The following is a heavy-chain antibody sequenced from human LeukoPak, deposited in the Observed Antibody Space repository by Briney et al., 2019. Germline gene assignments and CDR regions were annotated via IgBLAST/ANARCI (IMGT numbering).Heavy chain of an antibody. J-gene: IGHJ4*02. CDR1: GFTFSSYA. V-gene: IGHV3-23*01. Sequence: VGSLRLSCAASGFTFSSYAMSWVRQAPGKGLEWVSTFSGSGGSTHYADSVKGRFTISRDNSKNTLYLQMNSLRAEDTAVYYCAKNGLNRFDYWGQGTLVTVSS. CDR2: FSGSGGST. CDR3: AKNGLNRFDY. D-gene: IGHD2-8*01.